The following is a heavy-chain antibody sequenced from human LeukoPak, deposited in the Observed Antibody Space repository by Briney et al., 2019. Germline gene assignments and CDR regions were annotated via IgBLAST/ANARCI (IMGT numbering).Heavy chain of an antibody. CDR2: MNPNSGNT. D-gene: IGHD2-2*01. V-gene: IGHV1-8*01. J-gene: IGHJ6*02. CDR1: GYTFTSYD. CDR3: ARGARAIVVVPAANYYYYGMDV. Sequence: ASVKVSCKASGYTFTSYDINWVRQAPGQGLEWMGWMNPNSGNTGYAQKFQGRVTMTRNTSISTAYMELSSLRSEDTAVYYCARGARAIVVVPAANYYYYGMDVRGQGTTVTVSS.